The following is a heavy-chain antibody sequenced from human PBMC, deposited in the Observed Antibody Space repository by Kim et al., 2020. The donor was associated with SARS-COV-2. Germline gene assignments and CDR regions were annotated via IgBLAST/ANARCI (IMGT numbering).Heavy chain of an antibody. V-gene: IGHV4-4*02. CDR3: ARLVATTSDYYYGMDV. D-gene: IGHD5-12*01. CDR2: IYHSGST. CDR1: GGSISSSNW. Sequence: SETLSHTCAVSGGSISSSNWWSWVRQPPGKGLEWIGEIYHSGSTNYHPSLKSRVTISVDKSKNQFSLKLSSVTAADTAVYYCARLVATTSDYYYGMDVWGQGTTVTVSS. J-gene: IGHJ6*02.